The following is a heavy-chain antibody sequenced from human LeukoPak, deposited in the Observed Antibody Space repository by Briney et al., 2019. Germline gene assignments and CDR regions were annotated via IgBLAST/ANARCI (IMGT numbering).Heavy chain of an antibody. Sequence: SETLSLTCTVSGGSISSYYWSWLPQPPGKGLEWIGYIYYSGSTNYNPSLKSRVTISVDTSKKQFSLKLSCVTAEDTAVYYCARVASGAFDIWGQGTMVTVSS. V-gene: IGHV4-59*01. CDR3: ARVASGAFDI. CDR2: IYYSGST. CDR1: GGSISSYY. J-gene: IGHJ3*02.